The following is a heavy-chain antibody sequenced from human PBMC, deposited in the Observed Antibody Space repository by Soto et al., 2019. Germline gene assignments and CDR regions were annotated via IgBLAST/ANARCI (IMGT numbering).Heavy chain of an antibody. V-gene: IGHV4-30-2*01. CDR2: IYQSGVT. J-gene: IGHJ5*02. D-gene: IGHD6-19*01. Sequence: SETLSLTCNMSGDSYSISTYSWSWIRQPPGKALRLIGFIYQSGVTSYNPSLASRVSISLDRSNNQCSLKLKSVTAADTAVYFCAGMPYTSGLRFDPWGPGTLVTVSS. CDR1: GDSYSISTYS. CDR3: AGMPYTSGLRFDP.